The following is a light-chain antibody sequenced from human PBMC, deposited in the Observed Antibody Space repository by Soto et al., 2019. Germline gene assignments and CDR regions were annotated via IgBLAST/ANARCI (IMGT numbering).Light chain of an antibody. CDR3: HQYNNWPRT. CDR1: QSISSD. Sequence: EIVMTQSPATLSVSPGERATLSCTATQSISSDLAWYQQRPGQAPRLLISGASTRATGIPARFSGSGSGTDFTLTISSLQSEDFAVYYCHQYNNWPRTFGQGTKREI. J-gene: IGKJ2*01. CDR2: GAS. V-gene: IGKV3-15*01.